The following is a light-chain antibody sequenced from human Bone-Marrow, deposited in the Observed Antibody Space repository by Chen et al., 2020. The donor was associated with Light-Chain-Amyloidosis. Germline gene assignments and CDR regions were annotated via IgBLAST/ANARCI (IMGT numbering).Light chain of an antibody. J-gene: IGLJ3*02. V-gene: IGLV1-40*01. CDR3: QSYDSSLNVGV. CDR1: SSNIGAGFD. CDR2: GYN. Sequence: QSVLTQPPSVSGAPGQRVTLSRTGSSSNIGAGFDVHWYQQFPGTAPKLLIFGYNNRPSGVPDRFSVSKSVTSASLAITGLQAEDEAVYYCQSYDSSLNVGVFGGGTRLTVL.